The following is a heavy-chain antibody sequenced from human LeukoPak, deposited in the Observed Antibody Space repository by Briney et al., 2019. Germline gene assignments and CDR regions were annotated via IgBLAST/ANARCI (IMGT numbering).Heavy chain of an antibody. Sequence: GASVKVSCKASGYTFTGYYMHLVRQAPGQGLEWMGWINPNSGGTNYAQKFQGRVTMTRDTSISTAYMELSRLRSDDTAVYYCARDLSPVEAWGYYWGQGTLVTVSS. V-gene: IGHV1-2*02. CDR2: INPNSGGT. D-gene: IGHD2/OR15-2a*01. CDR3: ARDLSPVEAWGYY. CDR1: GYTFTGYY. J-gene: IGHJ4*02.